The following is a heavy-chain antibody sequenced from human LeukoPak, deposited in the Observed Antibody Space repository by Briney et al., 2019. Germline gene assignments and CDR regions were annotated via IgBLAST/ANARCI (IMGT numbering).Heavy chain of an antibody. CDR2: INHSGST. J-gene: IGHJ4*02. V-gene: IGHV4-34*01. Sequence: PSETLSLTCAVYGGSFSGYYSSWIRQPPGKGLEWIGEINHSGSTNYNPSLKSRVTISVDTSKNQFSLKLSSVTAADTAVYYCARTFIAPRPHYFDYWGQGTLVTVSS. D-gene: IGHD6-6*01. CDR3: ARTFIAPRPHYFDY. CDR1: GGSFSGYY.